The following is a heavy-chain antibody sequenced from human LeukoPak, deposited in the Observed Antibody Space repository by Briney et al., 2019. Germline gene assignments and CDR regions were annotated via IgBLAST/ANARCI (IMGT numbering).Heavy chain of an antibody. D-gene: IGHD6-19*01. Sequence: SVKVSCKASGGTFSSYAISWVRQAPGQGLEWMGGIIPIFGTANYAQKFQGRVTITTDESTSTAYMELSSLRSEDTAVYYRARGAVAGLTFDYWGQGTLVTVSS. CDR1: GGTFSSYA. CDR3: ARGAVAGLTFDY. CDR2: IIPIFGTA. V-gene: IGHV1-69*05. J-gene: IGHJ4*02.